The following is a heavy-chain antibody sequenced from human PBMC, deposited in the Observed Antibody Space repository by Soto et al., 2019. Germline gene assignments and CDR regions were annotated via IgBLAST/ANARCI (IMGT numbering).Heavy chain of an antibody. CDR1: GYTFTGYY. CDR3: ARSTTLSGTVTTGYYYMDV. D-gene: IGHD4-17*01. V-gene: IGHV1-2*04. J-gene: IGHJ6*03. Sequence: ASVKVSCKASGYTFTGYYMHWVRQAPGQGLEWMGWINPNSGGTNYAQKFQGWVTMTRDTSISTAYMELSRLRSDDTAVYYCARSTTLSGTVTTGYYYMDVWGKGTTVTVS. CDR2: INPNSGGT.